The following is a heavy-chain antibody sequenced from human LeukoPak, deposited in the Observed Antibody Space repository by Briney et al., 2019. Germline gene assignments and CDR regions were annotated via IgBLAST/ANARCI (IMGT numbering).Heavy chain of an antibody. CDR1: GGSISSGDYY. V-gene: IGHV4-30-4*01. Sequence: SQTLSLTCTVSGGSISSGDYYWSWVRQPPGRGVEWVAYIYYRARTYYTPSLKRLLTMSAHTSKNQLSLKLSSVTAADTAVYYCARPYYYDSRIDPWGQGILVTVSS. CDR2: IYYRART. D-gene: IGHD3-22*01. J-gene: IGHJ5*02. CDR3: ARPYYYDSRIDP.